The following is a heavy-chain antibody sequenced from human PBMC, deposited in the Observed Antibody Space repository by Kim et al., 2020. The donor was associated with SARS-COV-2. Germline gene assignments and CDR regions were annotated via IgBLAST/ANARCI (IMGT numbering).Heavy chain of an antibody. CDR3: ARDQGVTTSPHRYYYGMEV. Sequence: GGSLRLSCAASGFTFSSYAMHWVRQAPGKGLEWVAAISYDGSNKYYADSVKGRFTISRDNSKNTLYLQMNSLRAEDTAVYYCARDQGVTTSPHRYYYGMEVWGQGTTVTVSS. V-gene: IGHV3-30*04. CDR2: ISYDGSNK. D-gene: IGHD4-17*01. CDR1: GFTFSSYA. J-gene: IGHJ6*02.